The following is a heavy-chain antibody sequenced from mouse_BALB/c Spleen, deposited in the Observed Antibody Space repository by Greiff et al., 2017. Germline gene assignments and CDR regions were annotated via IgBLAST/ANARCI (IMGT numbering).Heavy chain of an antibody. CDR2: INPGSGGT. CDR3: ARWGANFFDY. D-gene: IGHD3-1*01. CDR1: GYAFTNYL. Sequence: VKLQESGAELVRPGTSVKVSCKASGYAFTNYLIEWVKQRPGQGLEWIGVINPGSGGTNYNEKFKGKATLTADKSSSTAYMQLSSLTSDDSAVYFCARWGANFFDYWGQGTTLTVSS. J-gene: IGHJ2*01. V-gene: IGHV1-54*03.